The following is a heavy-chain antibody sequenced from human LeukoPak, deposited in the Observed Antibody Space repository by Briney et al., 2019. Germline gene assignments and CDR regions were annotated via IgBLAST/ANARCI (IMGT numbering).Heavy chain of an antibody. Sequence: SETLSLTCTVSGGSISTYYWSWVRQPPGKGLEWIGYIYYSGSTNYNPSLKSGVTISVDTSKNQFSLNLSSMPAADTAVYFCAREGSGWYYFDYWGQGTLVTVS. D-gene: IGHD6-19*01. J-gene: IGHJ4*02. CDR2: IYYSGST. CDR1: GGSISTYY. CDR3: AREGSGWYYFDY. V-gene: IGHV4-59*01.